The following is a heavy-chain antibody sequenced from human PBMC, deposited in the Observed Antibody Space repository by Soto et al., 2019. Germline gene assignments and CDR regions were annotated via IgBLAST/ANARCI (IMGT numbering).Heavy chain of an antibody. CDR1: GYTFTSYG. CDR2: ISAYNGNT. CDR3: ARAHILVVSADKVTGEGNWFEA. D-gene: IGHD2-2*01. V-gene: IGHV1-18*01. J-gene: IGHJ5*02. Sequence: ASVKVSCKASGYTFTSYGISWVRQAPLQGLEWMGCISAYNGNTNYAQKLQGRVTMTTDTSTSTAYMQLMSLRSDDTAVYYCARAHILVVSADKVTGEGNWFEAWGQGTMVTVSS.